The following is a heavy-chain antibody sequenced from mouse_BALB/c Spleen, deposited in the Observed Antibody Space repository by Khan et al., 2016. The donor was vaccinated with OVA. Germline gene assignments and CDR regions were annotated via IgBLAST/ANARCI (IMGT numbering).Heavy chain of an antibody. V-gene: IGHV9-3-1*01. CDR1: GYTFTNYG. Sequence: QLQLVQSGPELKKPGETVKISCKASGYTFTNYGMNWVKQAPGKALKWMGWISTYTGEPTYADDFKGRFAFSLETSASTAYLQINNLKTEDTATYSCTRPLHVSYVFVYWGQRTSVTVSS. J-gene: IGHJ4*01. CDR3: TRPLHVSYVFVY. CDR2: ISTYTGEP. D-gene: IGHD1-1*02.